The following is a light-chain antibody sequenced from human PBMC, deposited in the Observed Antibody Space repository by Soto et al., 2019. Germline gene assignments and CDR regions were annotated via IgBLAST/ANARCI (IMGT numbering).Light chain of an antibody. J-gene: IGLJ1*01. CDR1: SSNIGRNT. CDR2: SHN. Sequence: QAALTQPPSASRTPGQGVTIPCSGSSSNIGRNTVNWYQQLPGTAPKLLIYSHNQRPSGVPDRFSGSQSGTSASLAISGHQFEVESDYYGAARHDSFNVFNFLGTGTNVTV. CDR3: AARHDSFNVFNF. V-gene: IGLV1-44*01.